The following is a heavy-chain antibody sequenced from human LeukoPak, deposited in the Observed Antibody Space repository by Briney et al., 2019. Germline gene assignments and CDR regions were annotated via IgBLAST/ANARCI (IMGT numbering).Heavy chain of an antibody. Sequence: SETLSLTCTVYGGSFSGYYWSWIRQPPGKGLEWIGEINHSGSTNYNPSLKSRVTISVDTSKNQFSLKLSSVTAADTAVYYCARGRVFGGVIGFDYWGQGTLVTVSS. CDR3: ARGRVFGGVIGFDY. J-gene: IGHJ4*02. D-gene: IGHD3-16*02. V-gene: IGHV4-34*01. CDR2: INHSGST. CDR1: GGSFSGYY.